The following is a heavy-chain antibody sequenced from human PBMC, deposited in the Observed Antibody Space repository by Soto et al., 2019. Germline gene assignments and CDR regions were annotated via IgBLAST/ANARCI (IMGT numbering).Heavy chain of an antibody. CDR1: GGTFSSYA. J-gene: IGHJ3*02. D-gene: IGHD6-19*01. V-gene: IGHV1-69*13. CDR2: IIPIFGTA. Sequence: ASLKVSCKASGGTFSSYAISWVRQAPGQGLEWMGGIIPIFGTANYAQKFQGRVTITADESTSTAYMELSSLRSEDTAVYYCARVSLGVGAVAGTPRAFDIWGQGTMVTVS. CDR3: ARVSLGVGAVAGTPRAFDI.